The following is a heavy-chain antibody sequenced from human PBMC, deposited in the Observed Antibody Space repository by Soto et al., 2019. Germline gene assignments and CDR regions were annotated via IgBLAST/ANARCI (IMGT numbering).Heavy chain of an antibody. Sequence: QVQLVQSGAEVKKPGPSVKVSCKASGGTFSSYSINWVRQAPGQGLEWMGEIIPIFGTANYAQKLQGRVTITADESTSTAYMELSSLRSEDTAVYYCARDGGRHSGGIDYWGQGTLVTASS. V-gene: IGHV1-69*01. CDR1: GGTFSSYS. J-gene: IGHJ4*02. D-gene: IGHD1-26*01. CDR2: IIPIFGTA. CDR3: ARDGGRHSGGIDY.